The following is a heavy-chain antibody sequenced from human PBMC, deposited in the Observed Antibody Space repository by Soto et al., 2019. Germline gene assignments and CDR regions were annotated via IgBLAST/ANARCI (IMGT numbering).Heavy chain of an antibody. CDR3: VCGRGFD. J-gene: IGHJ4*02. D-gene: IGHD2-21*01. CDR1: GYSFEDYS. V-gene: IGHV3-9*01. Sequence: EVPLVESGGDMVQPGRSLKLSCVGSGYSFEDYSMHWVRQAPGKGLEWVSGISWNGNFTGYADSVKGRFTISRDNAKNSLFLQMRSRRLEDTALYCCVCGRGFDWGQGTLVTGSS. CDR2: ISWNGNFT.